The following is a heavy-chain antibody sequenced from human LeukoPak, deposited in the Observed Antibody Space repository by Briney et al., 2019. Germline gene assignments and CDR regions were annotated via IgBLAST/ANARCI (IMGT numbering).Heavy chain of an antibody. J-gene: IGHJ4*02. D-gene: IGHD3-3*01. CDR2: IYYSGST. CDR1: GGSISSGGYY. Sequence: SQTLSLTCTVSGGSISSGGYYWSWIRQHPGKGLEWIGYIYYSGSTYYNPSLKSRVTISVDTSKSQFSLKLSSVTAADTAVYYCASRKWDDFYYFDYWGQGTLVTVSS. CDR3: ASRKWDDFYYFDY. V-gene: IGHV4-31*03.